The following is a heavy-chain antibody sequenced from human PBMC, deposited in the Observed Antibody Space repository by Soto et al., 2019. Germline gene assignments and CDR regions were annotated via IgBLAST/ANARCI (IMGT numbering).Heavy chain of an antibody. CDR2: IYPNTETT. V-gene: IGHV1-2*02. Sequence: QVQLVQSGAETKNTGASVKVSCKASGSSFSGYYIQWVRQAPGQGPEWLGWIYPNTETTDSSKKFQGRVTTTSDMSTRTVYMELRDLRSDDTAVYYRVSLQTSGWPGVHWGQGTLVTVSS. CDR3: VSLQTSGWPGVH. CDR1: GSSFSGYY. J-gene: IGHJ4*02. D-gene: IGHD6-25*01.